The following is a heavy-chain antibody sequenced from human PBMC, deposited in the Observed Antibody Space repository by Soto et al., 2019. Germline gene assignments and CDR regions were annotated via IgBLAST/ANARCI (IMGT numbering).Heavy chain of an antibody. J-gene: IGHJ4*02. CDR2: VYYSGST. CDR3: ARGRSHEWELLVQYFDY. D-gene: IGHD1-26*01. CDR1: GGSVSNSY. V-gene: IGHV4-59*02. Sequence: CLTCTVSGGSVSNSYWGWIRQPPGKGLEWVAYVYYSGSTNYNPSLGSRVTISVDKSKNQFSLKMTSVTGADTAVYYCARGRSHEWELLVQYFDYWGQGTLVTVSS.